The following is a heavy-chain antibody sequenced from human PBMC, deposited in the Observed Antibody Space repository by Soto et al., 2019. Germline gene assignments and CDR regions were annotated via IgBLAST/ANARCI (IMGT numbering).Heavy chain of an antibody. V-gene: IGHV3-23*01. CDR3: ATYYYDSSGYSERSAGY. D-gene: IGHD3-22*01. CDR2: ISGSGGST. CDR1: GFTFSSYA. J-gene: IGHJ4*02. Sequence: GGSLRLSCAASGFTFSSYAMSWVRQAPGKGLEWVSAISGSGGSTYYADSVKGRFTISRDNSKNTLYLQMNSLRAEDTAVYYCATYYYDSSGYSERSAGYWGQGTLVTVSS.